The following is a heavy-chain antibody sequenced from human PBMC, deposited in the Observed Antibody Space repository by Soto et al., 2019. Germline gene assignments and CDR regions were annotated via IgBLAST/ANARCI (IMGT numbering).Heavy chain of an antibody. CDR1: GGTFSSYA. CDR2: IIPIFGTA. Sequence: GASVKVSCKASGGTFSSYAISWVRQAPGQGLEWMGGIIPIFGTANYAQKFQGRVTITADESTSTAYMELSSLRSEDTAVYYCARHIAAAGNGYYGMDVWGQGTTVTVSS. CDR3: ARHIAAAGNGYYGMDV. J-gene: IGHJ6*02. D-gene: IGHD6-13*01. V-gene: IGHV1-69*13.